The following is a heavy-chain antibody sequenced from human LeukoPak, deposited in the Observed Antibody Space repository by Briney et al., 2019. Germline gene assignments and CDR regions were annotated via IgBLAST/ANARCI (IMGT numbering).Heavy chain of an antibody. CDR1: GGSFSGYY. CDR3: ANVWEPDNWFDP. D-gene: IGHD1-26*01. V-gene: IGHV4-34*01. Sequence: PSETLSLTCAVHGGSFSGYYWSWIRQPPGKGLEWIGEINHSGSTNYNPSLKSRVTISVDTSKNQFSLKLSSVTAADTAVYYCANVWEPDNWFDPWGQGTLVTVSS. CDR2: INHSGST. J-gene: IGHJ5*02.